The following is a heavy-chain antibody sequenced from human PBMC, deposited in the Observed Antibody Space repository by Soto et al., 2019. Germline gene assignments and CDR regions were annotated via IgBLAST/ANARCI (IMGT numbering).Heavy chain of an antibody. CDR2: ISSSSSTI. CDR1: GFTFSSYS. V-gene: IGHV3-48*01. D-gene: IGHD3-10*01. Sequence: GGSLRLSCAASGFTFSSYSMNWVRQAPGKGLEWVSYISSSSSTIYYADSVKGRFTISRDNAKNSLDLQMNSLRAGDTAVYYWVKGGVRGVSWNWFETWGQGMLVTVSS. CDR3: VKGGVRGVSWNWFET. J-gene: IGHJ5*02.